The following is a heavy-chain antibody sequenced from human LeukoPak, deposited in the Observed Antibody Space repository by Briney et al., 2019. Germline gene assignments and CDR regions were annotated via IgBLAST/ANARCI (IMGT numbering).Heavy chain of an antibody. Sequence: RGSLRLSCAASGFTFSSYWMHWVRQAPGKGLVWVTRISADGSFTLYADSVKGRFTISRDNAKNTLYLQMNSLRAEDTAVYYCATANSGPDIWGQGTTVTVSS. CDR2: ISADGSFT. D-gene: IGHD1-1*01. CDR3: ATANSGPDI. J-gene: IGHJ3*02. V-gene: IGHV3-74*01. CDR1: GFTFSSYW.